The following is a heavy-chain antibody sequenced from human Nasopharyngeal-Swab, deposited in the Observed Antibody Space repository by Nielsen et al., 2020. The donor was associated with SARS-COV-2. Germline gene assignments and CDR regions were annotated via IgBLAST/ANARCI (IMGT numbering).Heavy chain of an antibody. D-gene: IGHD5-24*01. CDR1: GFTFSNHA. Sequence: GESLKISCAASGFTFSNHATSWVRQAPGKGLEWVSPVSGSSGSTFYSDSVKGRFTISRDNSRNTVFLQMNSLRAEDTAVYYCALTPPLGVGYILLSLGLEYWGQGTRVAVSS. CDR2: VSGSSGST. V-gene: IGHV3-23*01. CDR3: ALTPPLGVGYILLSLGLEY. J-gene: IGHJ4*02.